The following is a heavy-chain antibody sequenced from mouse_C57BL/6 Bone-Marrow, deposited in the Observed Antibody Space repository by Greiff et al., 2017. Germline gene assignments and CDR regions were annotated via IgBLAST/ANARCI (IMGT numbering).Heavy chain of an antibody. Sequence: EVKLMESVAELVRPGASVKLSCTASGFNIKNTYMNWVKQRPEQGLEWIGRIDPANGNTKYAPKFQGKATITADTSSNTAYMQLSSLASDDTAIYYFARWVRRGYWGQGTSVTVSS. CDR1: GFNIKNTY. CDR2: IDPANGNT. D-gene: IGHD2-14*01. V-gene: IGHV14-3*01. CDR3: ARWVRRGY. J-gene: IGHJ4*01.